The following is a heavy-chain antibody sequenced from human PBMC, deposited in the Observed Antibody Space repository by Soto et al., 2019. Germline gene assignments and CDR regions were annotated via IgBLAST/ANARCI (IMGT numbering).Heavy chain of an antibody. CDR1: GYTFTSFD. J-gene: IGHJ6*02. CDR3: TRPHDYIWGSYRTIQSYGMDV. CDR2: MNTNSGNT. D-gene: IGHD3-16*02. V-gene: IGHV1-8*01. Sequence: QVQLVQSGAEVKKPGASVKVSCKASGYTFTSFDINWVRQATGHRLEGMGLMNTNSGNTDFAQKFQGRVSMTRDTSSSTAYMELSNLRSEDTAVYYCTRPHDYIWGSYRTIQSYGMDVWGQGPTVPVSS.